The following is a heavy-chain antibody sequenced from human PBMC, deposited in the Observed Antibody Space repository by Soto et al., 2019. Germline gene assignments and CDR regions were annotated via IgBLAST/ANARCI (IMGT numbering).Heavy chain of an antibody. Sequence: VLDGTSGNIGCCRILINKPPGKGLEWIGSIYYSGSTYYNPSLKSRVTISVDTSKNQFSLKLSSVTAADTAVYYCARHEGDFWRRYYQSRWFDPWGQGTLLTVSS. CDR3: ARHEGDFWRRYYQSRWFDP. J-gene: IGHJ5*02. CDR2: IYYSGST. V-gene: IGHV4-39*01. CDR1: DGTSGNIGCC. D-gene: IGHD3-3*01.